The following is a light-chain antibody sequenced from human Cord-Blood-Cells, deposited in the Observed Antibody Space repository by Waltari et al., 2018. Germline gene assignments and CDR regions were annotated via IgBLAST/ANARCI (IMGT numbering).Light chain of an antibody. V-gene: IGLV2-23*01. CDR2: EGS. CDR3: CSYAGSSIVV. Sequence: QSALTQPASVSGSPGQSITISCTGTSSDVGSYNLVSWYQQHPGKAPKLMIYEGSKLPSGVANRFSGSKSGNTASLTISGLQAEDEADYYCCSYAGSSIVVFGGGTKLTVL. J-gene: IGLJ2*01. CDR1: SSDVGSYNL.